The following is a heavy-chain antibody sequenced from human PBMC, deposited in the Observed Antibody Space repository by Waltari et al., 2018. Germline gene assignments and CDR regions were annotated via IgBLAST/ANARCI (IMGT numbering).Heavy chain of an antibody. CDR3: ARDRGWRYYDSSGYYYVGFDY. CDR2: IYYSGST. Sequence: QVQLQESGPGLVKPSETLSLTCTVSGGSISSHYWSWIRQPPGKGLEWIGYIYYSGSTNSHPSLKSRVTISVDTAKNQFSLKLSSVTAADTAVYYCARDRGWRYYDSSGYYYVGFDYWGQGTLVTVSS. J-gene: IGHJ4*02. V-gene: IGHV4-59*11. D-gene: IGHD3-22*01. CDR1: GGSISSHY.